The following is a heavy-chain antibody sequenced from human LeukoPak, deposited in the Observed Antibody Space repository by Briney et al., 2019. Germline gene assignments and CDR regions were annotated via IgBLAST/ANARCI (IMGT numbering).Heavy chain of an antibody. J-gene: IGHJ6*02. CDR2: ISAYNGNT. D-gene: IGHD4-17*01. CDR3: ARDTVSPHEDENAYGMDV. Sequence: ASVKVSCKASGYTFTSYGISWVRQAPGQGLEWMGWISAYNGNTNYAQKLQGRVTMTTDTSTSTAYMELRSLRSDDTAVYYCARDTVSPHEDENAYGMDVWGQGTTVTVSS. CDR1: GYTFTSYG. V-gene: IGHV1-18*01.